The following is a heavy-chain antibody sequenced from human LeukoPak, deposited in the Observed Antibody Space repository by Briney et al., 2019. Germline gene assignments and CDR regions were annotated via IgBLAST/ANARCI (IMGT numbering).Heavy chain of an antibody. Sequence: GGSLRLSCAASGFTFSSYSMNWVRQAPGKGLEWVSSISSSSSYIYYADSVKGRFTISRDNAKDSLYLQMNSLRAEDTAVYYCARERTIRAFDIWGQGTMVTVSS. D-gene: IGHD5-12*01. CDR3: ARERTIRAFDI. CDR1: GFTFSSYS. V-gene: IGHV3-21*01. J-gene: IGHJ3*02. CDR2: ISSSSSYI.